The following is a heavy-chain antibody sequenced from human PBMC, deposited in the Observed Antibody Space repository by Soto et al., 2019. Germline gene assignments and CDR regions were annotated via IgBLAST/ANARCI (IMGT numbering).Heavy chain of an antibody. CDR1: GFTVSSYR. V-gene: IGHV3-66*01. CDR3: ARVHSSSYLYFDY. J-gene: IGHJ4*02. Sequence: EVQLVESGGGLVQPGGSLRLSCAASGFTVSSYRMSWVRQAPGKGLEWVSVLYSAGSADFADSVKGRFTFSRDNSKPTRYLQMSSLRAEDTAVDYCARVHSSSYLYFDYWGQGALVTVSS. D-gene: IGHD6-13*01. CDR2: LYSAGSA.